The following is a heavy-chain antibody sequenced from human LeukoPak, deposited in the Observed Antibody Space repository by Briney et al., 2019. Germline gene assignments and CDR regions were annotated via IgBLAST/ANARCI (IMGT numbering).Heavy chain of an antibody. Sequence: ASVKVSCKASGYTFTGYYMHWVRQAPGQGLEWVGWISTSNGITNSAQKFQGRLTVSTDTSTSTAYMELRSLRSDDTAVYFCGRLRSIGASGHDASDMWGQGTMVTVSS. CDR3: GRLRSIGASGHDASDM. D-gene: IGHD3-3*01. J-gene: IGHJ3*02. CDR1: GYTFTGYY. V-gene: IGHV1-18*04. CDR2: ISTSNGIT.